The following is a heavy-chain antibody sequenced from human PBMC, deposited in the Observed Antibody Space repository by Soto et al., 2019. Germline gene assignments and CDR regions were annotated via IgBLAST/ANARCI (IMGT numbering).Heavy chain of an antibody. Sequence: QVQLVQSGAEVKKPGASVKVSCKASGYTFTSYGISWVRQAPGQGLEWMGWISAYNGNTNYAQKIQGRVTRATDTSTSTAYRELRSLLSDDTAVYYCARAGSQVPGVAFDIWGQGTMVTVSS. CDR3: ARAGSQVPGVAFDI. CDR1: GYTFTSYG. V-gene: IGHV1-18*01. CDR2: ISAYNGNT. D-gene: IGHD2-8*01. J-gene: IGHJ3*02.